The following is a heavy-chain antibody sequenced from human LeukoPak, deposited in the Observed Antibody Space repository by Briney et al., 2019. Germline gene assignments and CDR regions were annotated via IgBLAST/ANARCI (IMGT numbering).Heavy chain of an antibody. Sequence: SETLSLTCTVSGGSISNYYWSWIRQPAGMGLEGIEHIYASGSTNYNPSHKSRVTMSVDTSNNQFSLNLSSVTAADTAVYYCARTSARGAQFDYWGQGTLVTVSS. CDR1: GGSISNYY. V-gene: IGHV4-4*07. CDR3: ARTSARGAQFDY. CDR2: IYASGST. J-gene: IGHJ4*02. D-gene: IGHD3-10*01.